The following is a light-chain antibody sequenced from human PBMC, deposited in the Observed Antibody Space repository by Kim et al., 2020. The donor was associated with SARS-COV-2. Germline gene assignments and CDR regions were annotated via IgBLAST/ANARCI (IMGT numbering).Light chain of an antibody. Sequence: NFMLTQPHSVSGSPGKTVTISCTGSSGRIASNYVQWYQQRPGSAPTTVIYEDNQRTSGVPDRFSGSIDSSSNSASFTISGLKTEDEADYYCQSYDSSKPWGFGGGTQLTVL. J-gene: IGLJ3*02. V-gene: IGLV6-57*02. CDR3: QSYDSSKPWG. CDR1: SGRIASNY. CDR2: EDN.